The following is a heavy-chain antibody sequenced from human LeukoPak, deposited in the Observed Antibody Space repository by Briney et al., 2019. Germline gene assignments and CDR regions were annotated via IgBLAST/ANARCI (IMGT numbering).Heavy chain of an antibody. Sequence: GGSLRLSCTASGFTFSSYAMSWVRQAPGKGLEWVSAISGGGGSTYYADSLKGRFTISRDNSKNTLYLQMNSLRAEDTAVYYCAKARGYSYGYADYWGQGTLVTVSS. CDR3: AKARGYSYGYADY. CDR1: GFTFSSYA. CDR2: ISGGGGST. J-gene: IGHJ4*02. D-gene: IGHD5-18*01. V-gene: IGHV3-23*01.